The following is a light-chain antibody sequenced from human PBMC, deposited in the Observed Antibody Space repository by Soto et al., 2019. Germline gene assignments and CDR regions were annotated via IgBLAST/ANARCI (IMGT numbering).Light chain of an antibody. CDR1: QSVSSSY. CDR3: QQYGSSPRT. J-gene: IGKJ2*01. Sequence: ELVLTQSPGTLSLSPGERATLSCRASQSVSSSYLAWYQQKPGQAPRLLIYGASSRATGIPDRFSGSGSGTDFTLTISRLEPEDFAVYYCQQYGSSPRTFCQGTKLEIK. CDR2: GAS. V-gene: IGKV3-20*01.